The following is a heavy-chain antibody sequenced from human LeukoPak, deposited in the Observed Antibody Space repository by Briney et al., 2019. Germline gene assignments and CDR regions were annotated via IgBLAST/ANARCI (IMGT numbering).Heavy chain of an antibody. CDR2: IYYSGST. D-gene: IGHD3-3*01. J-gene: IGHJ4*02. CDR1: GGSISSSSYY. Sequence: SETLSLTCTVSGGSISSSSYYWGWIRQPPGKGLEWIGSIYYSGSTYYNPSLKSRVTISVDTSKNQFSLKLSSVTAADTAVYYCARGQPFTYYDFWSGYYMAIFDYWGQGTLVTVSS. V-gene: IGHV4-39*07. CDR3: ARGQPFTYYDFWSGYYMAIFDY.